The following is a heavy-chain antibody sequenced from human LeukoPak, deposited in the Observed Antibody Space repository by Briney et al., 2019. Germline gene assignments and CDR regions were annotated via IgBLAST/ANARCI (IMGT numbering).Heavy chain of an antibody. V-gene: IGHV5-51*01. CDR1: GYSFTSYW. Sequence: GESLKISCKGSGYSFTSYWVGWVRQMPGKGLEWMGIIYPGDFDIRYSPSFRGQVTISADKSISTAYLQWNSLKASDTAMYYSARRRSCSGGSCYEDFDYWGQGTLVTVSS. CDR3: ARRRSCSGGSCYEDFDY. D-gene: IGHD2-15*01. CDR2: IYPGDFDI. J-gene: IGHJ4*02.